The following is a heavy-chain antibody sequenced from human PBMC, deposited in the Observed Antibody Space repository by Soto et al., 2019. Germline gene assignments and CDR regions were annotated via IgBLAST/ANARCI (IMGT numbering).Heavy chain of an antibody. J-gene: IGHJ4*02. Sequence: EVQLVESGGGLVQPGGSLRLSCAASGFTFSSYSMNWVRQAPGKGLEWVSSISSSSSYIYYADSVKGRFTISRDNAKNSLYLQMNSLRAEDTAVYYCARGGIRDIVVVPAAHWGQGTLVTVSS. CDR1: GFTFSSYS. CDR2: ISSSSSYI. CDR3: ARGGIRDIVVVPAAH. V-gene: IGHV3-21*01. D-gene: IGHD2-2*01.